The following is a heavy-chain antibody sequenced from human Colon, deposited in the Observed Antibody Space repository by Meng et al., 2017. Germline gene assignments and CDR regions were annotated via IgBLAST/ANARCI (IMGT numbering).Heavy chain of an antibody. CDR1: GDSVSSNRAL. CDR3: TTWYGEY. CDR2: TYYRSEWQN. V-gene: IGHV6-1*01. Sequence: QVQLQQPGPGFVKPSQTLSLTCAISGDSVSSNRALWHWVRQSPSRGLEWLGQTYYRSEWQNHYGVSVKSRITINADTSRNHFSLHLNSVTPEDTAVYYCTTWYGEYWGQGTLVTVSS. D-gene: IGHD3-10*01. J-gene: IGHJ4*02.